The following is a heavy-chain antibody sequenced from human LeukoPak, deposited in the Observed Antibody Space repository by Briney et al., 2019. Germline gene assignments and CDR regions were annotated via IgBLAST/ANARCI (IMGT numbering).Heavy chain of an antibody. V-gene: IGHV3-21*01. D-gene: IGHD2/OR15-2a*01. CDR2: ISSSSYI. CDR1: GFXFSSHT. CDR3: AREREEFYYFYGMDV. Sequence: PGGSLRLSCAASGFXFSSHTVNWVRQAPGKGLKWVSSISSSSYIYYADSVKGRFTISRDNAKNSLYLQMNSLRAEDTAVYYCAREREEFYYFYGMDVWGQGTTVTVSS. J-gene: IGHJ6*02.